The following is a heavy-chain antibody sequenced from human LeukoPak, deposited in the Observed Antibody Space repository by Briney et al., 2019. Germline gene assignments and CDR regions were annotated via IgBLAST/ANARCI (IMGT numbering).Heavy chain of an antibody. D-gene: IGHD6-13*01. CDR3: VKAAGSWYGYFDY. V-gene: IGHV3-64D*06. CDR1: GLTFSNYA. CDR2: ISHDGGNT. J-gene: IGHJ4*02. Sequence: GGSLRLSCSASGLTFSNYAIHWVRQAPGKGLEYVSTISHDGGNTNYADSVKGRFTISRDNSKNTLYLQMSSLRAEDTAVYYCVKAAGSWYGYFDYWGQGTLVTVSS.